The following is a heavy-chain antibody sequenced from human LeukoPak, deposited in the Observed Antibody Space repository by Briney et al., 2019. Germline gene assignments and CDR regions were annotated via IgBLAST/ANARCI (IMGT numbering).Heavy chain of an antibody. CDR3: AKDSTTVVTQPDI. CDR2: ISYDGSNK. Sequence: PGRSLRLSCAASGFTFSSYAMHWVRQAPGKGLEWVAVISYDGSNKYYADSVKGRFTISRDNSKNTLYLQMNSLRAEDTAVYYCAKDSTTVVTQPDIWGQGTMVTVSS. D-gene: IGHD4-23*01. V-gene: IGHV3-30-3*01. J-gene: IGHJ3*02. CDR1: GFTFSSYA.